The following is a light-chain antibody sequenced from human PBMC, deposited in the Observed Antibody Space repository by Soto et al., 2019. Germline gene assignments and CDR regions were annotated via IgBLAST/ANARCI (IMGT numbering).Light chain of an antibody. CDR1: QSVSSN. Sequence: EIVMTQSPATLSVSPGERATLSCRASQSVSSNLAWYHQKPGQAPRLLMYGASTRATGIPARFSGSGSGTEFTLTISSLQSEDFAVYYCQQYNIWPSYTFGQGTKLEIK. CDR2: GAS. J-gene: IGKJ2*01. V-gene: IGKV3-15*01. CDR3: QQYNIWPSYT.